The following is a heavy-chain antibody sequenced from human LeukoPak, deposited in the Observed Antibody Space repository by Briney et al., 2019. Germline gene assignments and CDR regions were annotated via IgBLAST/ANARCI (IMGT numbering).Heavy chain of an antibody. V-gene: IGHV1-18*01. D-gene: IGHD6-6*01. CDR3: ARDYSSSSDENAFDI. CDR2: ISAYNGNT. J-gene: IGHJ3*02. CDR1: GYTFTSCA. Sequence: ASVKVSCKASGYTFTSCAISWVRQAPGQGLEWMGWISAYNGNTNYAQKFQGRVRITADKSTSTAYMELSSLRSEDTAVYYCARDYSSSSDENAFDIWGQGTMVTVSS.